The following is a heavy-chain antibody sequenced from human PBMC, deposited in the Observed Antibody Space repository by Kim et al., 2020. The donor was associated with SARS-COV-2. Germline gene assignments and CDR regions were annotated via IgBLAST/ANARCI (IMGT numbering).Heavy chain of an antibody. D-gene: IGHD3-22*01. V-gene: IGHV3-30*07. Sequence: VKCRITISRDNSKNTLYLQMDSPRAEDKAVYYCARATDYDSSGYYLDYWGQGTLVTASS. CDR3: ARATDYDSSGYYLDY. J-gene: IGHJ4*02.